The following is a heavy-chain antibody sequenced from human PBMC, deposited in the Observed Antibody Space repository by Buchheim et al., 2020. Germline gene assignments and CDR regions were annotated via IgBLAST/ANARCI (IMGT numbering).Heavy chain of an antibody. CDR2: ITSSASTI. D-gene: IGHD3-9*01. CDR1: GFTFSDYY. Sequence: QVQLVESGGGLVKPGGSLRLSCAASGFTFSDYYMSWVRQAPGKGLEWVSYITSSASTIYYADSVKGRFTISRDNAKNSPYLQMNSLRAEDTAVYYCAREPGRGLRYFDWFDHRFDYWGQGTL. CDR3: AREPGRGLRYFDWFDHRFDY. J-gene: IGHJ4*02. V-gene: IGHV3-11*01.